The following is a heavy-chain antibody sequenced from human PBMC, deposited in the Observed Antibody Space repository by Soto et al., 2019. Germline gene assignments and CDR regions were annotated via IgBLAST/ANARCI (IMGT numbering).Heavy chain of an antibody. CDR3: ATVLRYFDWLSNFDY. CDR1: GYTLTELS. Sequence: ASVKVSCKVSGYTLTELSMHWVRQAPGKGLEWMGGFDPEDGETIYAQKFQGRVTMTEDTSTDTAYMELSSLRSEDTAVYYCATVLRYFDWLSNFDYWAQGTLVTVSS. J-gene: IGHJ4*02. V-gene: IGHV1-24*01. D-gene: IGHD3-9*01. CDR2: FDPEDGET.